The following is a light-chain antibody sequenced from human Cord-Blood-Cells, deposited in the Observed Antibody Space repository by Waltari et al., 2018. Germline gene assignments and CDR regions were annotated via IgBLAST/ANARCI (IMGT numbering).Light chain of an antibody. CDR2: EGS. Sequence: QSALTQPASVSGSPGQSITISCTGTSSDVGSSHIAYWYQQNSGKAPKLMIDEGSKRPSGVSNRFSGSKSGNTASLTISGLQAEDEADYYCCSYAGSSTLVFGGGTKLTVL. V-gene: IGLV2-23*01. J-gene: IGLJ3*02. CDR1: SSDVGSSHI. CDR3: CSYAGSSTLV.